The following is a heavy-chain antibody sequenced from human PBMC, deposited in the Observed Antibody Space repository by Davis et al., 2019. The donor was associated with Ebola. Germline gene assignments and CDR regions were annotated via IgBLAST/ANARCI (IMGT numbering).Heavy chain of an antibody. CDR1: GGSISSSSYY. D-gene: IGHD3-10*01. V-gene: IGHV4-39*07. J-gene: IGHJ4*01. Sequence: MPSETLSLTCTVSGGSISSSSYYWGWIRQPPGKGLEWIGSIYYSGSTYYNPSLKSRVTISVDTSKNQFSLKLSSVTAADTAVYYCFTDSMVRGVIYWGHGTLVTVSS. CDR2: IYYSGST. CDR3: FTDSMVRGVIY.